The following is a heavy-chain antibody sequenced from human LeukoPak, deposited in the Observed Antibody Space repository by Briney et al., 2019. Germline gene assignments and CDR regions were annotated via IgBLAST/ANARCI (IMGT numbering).Heavy chain of an antibody. CDR3: ARGQAFDI. J-gene: IGHJ3*02. V-gene: IGHV4-34*01. CDR2: INHSGST. CDR1: GGSFSGYY. Sequence: PSETLSLTCAVYGGSFSGYYWSWIRQPPWKGLGWIGEINHSGSTNYNPSLKSRATISVDTSKNQFSLKLSSVTAADTAVYYCARGQAFDIWGQGTMVTVSS.